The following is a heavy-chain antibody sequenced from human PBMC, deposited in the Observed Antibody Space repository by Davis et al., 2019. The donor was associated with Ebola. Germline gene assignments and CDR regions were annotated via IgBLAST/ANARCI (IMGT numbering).Heavy chain of an antibody. J-gene: IGHJ4*02. CDR1: GFTFSDYY. V-gene: IGHV3-11*06. CDR3: ARVELAGGFYFDY. D-gene: IGHD2-8*02. CDR2: ISSSSSYT. Sequence: GGSLRLSCAASGFTFSDYYMSWIRQAPGKGLEWVSYISSSSSYTNYADSVKGRFTISRDNAKNSLYLQINSLRAEDTAVYYCARVELAGGFYFDYWGQGTLVTVSS.